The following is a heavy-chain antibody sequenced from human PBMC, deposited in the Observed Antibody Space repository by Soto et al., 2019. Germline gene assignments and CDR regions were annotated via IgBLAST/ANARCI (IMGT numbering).Heavy chain of an antibody. CDR1: GGSISSYY. V-gene: IGHV4-4*07. CDR2: IYTSGST. J-gene: IGHJ4*02. Sequence: ASEPLSLTGTVSGGSISSYYWTWIRQPSGKGLEWIGRIYTSGSTNYNPSLKSRVTMSVDTSKNQLSLKLRSVTAEDTPVYYCAKDLKFGQADYWGQGSQVTVSS. CDR3: AKDLKFGQADY. D-gene: IGHD3-10*01.